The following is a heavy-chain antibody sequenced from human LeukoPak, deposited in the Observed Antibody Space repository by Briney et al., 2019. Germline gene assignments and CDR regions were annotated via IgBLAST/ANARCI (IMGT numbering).Heavy chain of an antibody. CDR2: IHNSGTS. J-gene: IGHJ3*02. V-gene: IGHV4-59*12. Sequence: SETLSLTCTVSDDSISDYYRGWIRQPPGKGLEWIGYIHNSGTSTYNLSLKSRVTISADTSKNQFSLKLSSVTAADTAVYYCARARAITMVRGRAFDIWGQGTMVTVSS. CDR3: ARARAITMVRGRAFDI. D-gene: IGHD3-10*01. CDR1: DDSISDYY.